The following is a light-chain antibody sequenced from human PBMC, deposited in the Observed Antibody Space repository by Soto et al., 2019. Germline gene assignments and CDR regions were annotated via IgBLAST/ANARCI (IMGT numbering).Light chain of an antibody. CDR1: QIISTY. J-gene: IGKJ1*01. V-gene: IGKV1-39*01. CDR3: QQSYDMPWT. Sequence: DIQMTQSPSSLSASVGDTVTITCRASQIISTYLTWYQQKPGKAPELLIYAAYNLQSGVPSRFSGSGSGTEFTLTINSLQPEDFAAYYCQQSYDMPWTFGQGTKVEIK. CDR2: AAY.